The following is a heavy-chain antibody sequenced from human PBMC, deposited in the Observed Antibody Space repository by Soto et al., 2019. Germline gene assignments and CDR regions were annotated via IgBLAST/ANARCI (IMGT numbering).Heavy chain of an antibody. J-gene: IGHJ6*02. Sequence: GGSLRLSCAASGFTFSSYGMHWVRQAPGKGLEWVAVISYDGSNKYYADSVKGRFTISRDNSKNTLYLQMNSLRAEDTAVYYCAKGIYGDYISYVMDVCGQGTTATVFS. CDR2: ISYDGSNK. D-gene: IGHD4-17*01. CDR1: GFTFSSYG. V-gene: IGHV3-30*18. CDR3: AKGIYGDYISYVMDV.